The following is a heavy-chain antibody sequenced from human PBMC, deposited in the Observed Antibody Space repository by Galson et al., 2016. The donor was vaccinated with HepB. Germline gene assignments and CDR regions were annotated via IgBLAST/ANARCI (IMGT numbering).Heavy chain of an antibody. CDR2: ISCDGSKK. D-gene: IGHD6-19*01. CDR3: ARDHDDSGWYHEGFSDH. V-gene: IGHV3-30*04. J-gene: IGHJ4*02. Sequence: SLRLSCAGSGFMFSTYAMHWVRQAPGKGLDWVAVISCDGSKKFYGDSVKGRFTISRDNFKNTLYLQMNSLRAEDTAVYYCARDHDDSGWYHEGFSDHWGQGTLVTVSS. CDR1: GFMFSTYA.